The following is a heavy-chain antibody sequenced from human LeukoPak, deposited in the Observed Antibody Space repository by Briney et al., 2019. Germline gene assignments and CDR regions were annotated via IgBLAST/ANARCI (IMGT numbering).Heavy chain of an antibody. CDR1: GGSLNGYY. V-gene: IGHV4-59*08. CDR2: IHSSEGT. J-gene: IGHJ6*04. CDR3: ARHVYGEGMVV. Sequence: PSETLSLTCTVSGGSLNGYYWGWIRQPPGKGLECIGYIHSSEGTAHNASLKSRLTISLDTSKNQFSLTLSAVTAADTAVYYCARHVYGEGMVVWGKGTTVTVSS. D-gene: IGHD4-17*01.